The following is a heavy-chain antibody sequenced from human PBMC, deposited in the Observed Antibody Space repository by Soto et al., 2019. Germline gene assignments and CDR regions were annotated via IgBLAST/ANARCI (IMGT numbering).Heavy chain of an antibody. D-gene: IGHD5-12*01. J-gene: IGHJ5*02. CDR1: GFTFSSYS. V-gene: IGHV3-21*01. CDR3: AREEYSGYDFRFDP. Sequence: GGSLRLSCAASGFTFSSYSMNWVRQAPGKGLEWVSSISSSSSYIYYADSVKGRFTISRDNAKNSLYLQMNSLRAEDTAVYYCAREEYSGYDFRFDPWGQGTLVTVSS. CDR2: ISSSSSYI.